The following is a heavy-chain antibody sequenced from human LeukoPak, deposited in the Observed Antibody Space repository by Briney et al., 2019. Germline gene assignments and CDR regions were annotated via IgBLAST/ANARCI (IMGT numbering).Heavy chain of an antibody. D-gene: IGHD1-26*01. CDR3: ARVEPSGSYPYYFDY. CDR2: INPSGGST. CDR1: GYTFTSYY. V-gene: IGHV1-46*01. J-gene: IGHJ4*02. Sequence: ASVKVSCKASGYTFTSYYMHWVRQAPGQGLEWMGIINPSGGSTSYAQKFQGRVTMTRDTSTSTVYMELSSLRSEDTAVYYCARVEPSGSYPYYFDYWGQGTLVTVSS.